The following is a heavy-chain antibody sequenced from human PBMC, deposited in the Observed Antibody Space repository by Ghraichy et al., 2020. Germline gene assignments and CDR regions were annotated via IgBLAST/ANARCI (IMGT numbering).Heavy chain of an antibody. D-gene: IGHD5-12*01. J-gene: IGHJ4*02. CDR1: GGSISSSSYY. CDR3: ASSIVATSHFDY. Sequence: GSLRLSCTVSGGSISSSSYYWGWIRQPPGKGLEWIGSIYYSGSTYYNPSLKSRVTISVDTSKNQFSLKLSSVTAADTAVFYCASSIVATSHFDYWGQGTLVTVSS. CDR2: IYYSGST. V-gene: IGHV4-39*01.